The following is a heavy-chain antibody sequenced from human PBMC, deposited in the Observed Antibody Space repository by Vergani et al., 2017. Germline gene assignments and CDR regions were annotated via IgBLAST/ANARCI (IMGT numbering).Heavy chain of an antibody. CDR1: GIPLSTSGMR. D-gene: IGHD3-10*01. Sequence: QITLKESGPTLVKPTQTLTLTCTVSGIPLSTSGMRVSWIRQPPGKAPEWLARIEWDDEKFYSPSLKTRLTISKDTSKNQVVLTMTKMDPVDTAMYYCTWLYGPTGHWYFDFWGRGTLVAVSS. CDR3: TWLYGPTGHWYFDF. J-gene: IGHJ2*01. CDR2: IEWDDEK. V-gene: IGHV2-70*04.